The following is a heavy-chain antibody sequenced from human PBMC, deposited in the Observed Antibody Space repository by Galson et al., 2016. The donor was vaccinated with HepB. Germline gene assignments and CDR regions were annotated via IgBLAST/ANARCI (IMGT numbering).Heavy chain of an antibody. V-gene: IGHV4-4*02. CDR2: IYHGGST. CDR1: GGSISSSNW. J-gene: IGHJ6*02. CDR3: AQLYYYYGMDV. D-gene: IGHD2-2*01. Sequence: ETLSLTCAVSGGSISSSNWWSWVRQPPGKGLEWIGEIYHGGSTNYNSSLKSRVTISVDKPKNQFSLKLSSVTAADTAVYYCAQLYYYYGMDVWGQGTTVTVSS.